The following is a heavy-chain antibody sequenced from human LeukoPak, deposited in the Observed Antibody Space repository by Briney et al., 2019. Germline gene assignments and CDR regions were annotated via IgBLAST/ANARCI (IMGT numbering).Heavy chain of an antibody. D-gene: IGHD2-15*01. CDR2: IYYSGST. Sequence: PSETLSLTCTVSGGSISSSSYYWGWIRQPPGTGLEWIGSIYYSGSTYYNPSLKSRVTISVDTSKNQFSLKLSSVTAADTAVYYCARDDCSGGSCYDDIWGQGTMVTVSS. V-gene: IGHV4-39*07. CDR1: GGSISSSSYY. J-gene: IGHJ3*02. CDR3: ARDDCSGGSCYDDI.